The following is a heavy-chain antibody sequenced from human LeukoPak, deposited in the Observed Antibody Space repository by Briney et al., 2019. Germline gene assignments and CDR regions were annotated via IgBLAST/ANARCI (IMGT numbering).Heavy chain of an antibody. CDR2: IYYSGST. CDR1: GGSIRSYY. D-gene: IGHD2-8*02. CDR3: ARLLVNWFDP. J-gene: IGHJ5*02. V-gene: IGHV4-59*08. Sequence: PSETLSLTCTVSGGSIRSYYWSWIRQPPGKGLEWIGYIYYSGSTNYNPSLKSRVTISVDTSKNQFSLKLSSVTAAETAVHYCARLLVNWFDPWGQGTLVTVSS.